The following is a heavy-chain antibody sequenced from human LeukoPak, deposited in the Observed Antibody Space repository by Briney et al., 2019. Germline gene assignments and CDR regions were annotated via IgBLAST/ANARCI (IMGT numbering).Heavy chain of an antibody. CDR3: ARDPGYDSSGYYPD. Sequence: ASVTVSFTASVYTFTIYDINWVRQATGQGLEWMGWMNPNSGNTGYTQKFQGRVTMTRNTFISTAYMELSSLRSEDTAVYYCARDPGYDSSGYYPDWGQGTLVTVSS. V-gene: IGHV1-8*01. CDR1: VYTFTIYD. CDR2: MNPNSGNT. J-gene: IGHJ4*02. D-gene: IGHD3-22*01.